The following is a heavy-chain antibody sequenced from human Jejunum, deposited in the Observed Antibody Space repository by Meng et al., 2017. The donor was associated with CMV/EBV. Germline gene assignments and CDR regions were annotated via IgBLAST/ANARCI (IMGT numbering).Heavy chain of an antibody. CDR2: IYPGDSDS. D-gene: IGHD3-22*01. CDR3: ARHGAPFYYDSSGYSDY. V-gene: IGHV5-51*01. CDR1: FSNYW. J-gene: IGHJ4*02. Sequence: FSNYWIAWVRQTPGKGLEWMGIIYPGDSDSRYSPSFQGQVTISADKSISTAYLQWSSLRASDTAMYYCARHGAPFYYDSSGYSDYWGQGTLVTVSS.